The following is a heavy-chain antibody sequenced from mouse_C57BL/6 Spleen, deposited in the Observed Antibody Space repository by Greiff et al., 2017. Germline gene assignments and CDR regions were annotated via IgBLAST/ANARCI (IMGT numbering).Heavy chain of an antibody. CDR2: IDPEDGET. D-gene: IGHD1-1*01. CDR1: GFNIKDYY. J-gene: IGHJ2*01. V-gene: IGHV14-2*01. CDR3: ASYYGSSNGGGFDN. Sequence: VKLMESGAELVKPGASVKLSCTASGFNIKDYYMHWVKQRTEQGLEWIGRIDPEDGETKYAPKFQGKATITADTSSNTAYLQLSSLTSDDTAVYYCASYYGSSNGGGFDNWGQGTTLTVSS.